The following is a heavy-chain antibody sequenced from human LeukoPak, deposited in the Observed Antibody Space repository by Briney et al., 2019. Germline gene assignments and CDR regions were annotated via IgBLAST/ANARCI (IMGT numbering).Heavy chain of an antibody. CDR3: AIWFGELSRIALDY. J-gene: IGHJ4*02. V-gene: IGHV4-31*03. CDR2: IYYSGST. CDR1: GGSISSGGYH. D-gene: IGHD3-10*01. Sequence: PSETLSLTRTVSGGSISSGGYHWSWIRQHPGQGLEWIGYIYYSGSTYYNPSLKSRVTISVDTSKNQFSPKLSSVTAADTAVYYCAIWFGELSRIALDYWGQGTLVTVSS.